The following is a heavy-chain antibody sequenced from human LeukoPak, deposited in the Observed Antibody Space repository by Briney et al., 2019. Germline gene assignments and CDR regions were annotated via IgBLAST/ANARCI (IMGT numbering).Heavy chain of an antibody. CDR3: ARQVYSSSWSYYFDY. CDR1: GGSISSYY. J-gene: IGHJ4*02. V-gene: IGHV4-59*01. CDR2: IHYSEST. D-gene: IGHD6-13*01. Sequence: SETLSLTCAVSGGSISSYYWSWTRQPPGRGLEWIGSIHYSESTSYNSSLKSRGTISVDTSKNQFSLKLNSVTPADTAVYYCARQVYSSSWSYYFDYWGQGILVTVSS.